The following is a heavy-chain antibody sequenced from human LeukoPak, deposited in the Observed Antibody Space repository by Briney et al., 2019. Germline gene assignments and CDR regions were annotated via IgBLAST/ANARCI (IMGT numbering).Heavy chain of an antibody. CDR3: VRVGYASGWSFFDY. CDR1: GLTFSGHY. Sequence: AGGSLRLSCEASGLTFSGHYMDWVRQAPGKGLEWVGRTRNKVNSYTTEYAASVKGRFTISRDDSKNSLYLQMNSLKTEDTAVYYCVRVGYASGWSFFDYWGQGTLVTVSS. V-gene: IGHV3-72*01. D-gene: IGHD6-13*01. J-gene: IGHJ4*02. CDR2: TRNKVNSYTT.